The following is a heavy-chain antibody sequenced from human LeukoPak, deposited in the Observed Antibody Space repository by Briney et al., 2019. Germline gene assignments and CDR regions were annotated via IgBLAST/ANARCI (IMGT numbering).Heavy chain of an antibody. D-gene: IGHD6-19*01. CDR1: GFTFSSYA. CDR2: ISGSGGSP. J-gene: IGHJ4*02. V-gene: IGHV3-23*01. Sequence: QPGGSLRLSCAASGFTFSSYAMSWVRQAPGKGLEWVSAISGSGGSPYYADSVKGRFTISRDNSKNTLYLQMNSLRAEDTAVYYCAKDSEAWQWLVLNYWGQGTLVTVSS. CDR3: AKDSEAWQWLVLNY.